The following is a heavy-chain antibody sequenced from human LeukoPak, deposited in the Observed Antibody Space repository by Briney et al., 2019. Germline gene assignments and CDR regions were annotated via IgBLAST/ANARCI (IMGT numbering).Heavy chain of an antibody. Sequence: GGSLRLSCAASGFTFSSYGMHWVRQAPGKGLEWVAVIWYDGSNKYYADSVKGRFTISRDNAKNSVDLQMNSLRVEDTAVYYCMRGGGDYWGQGTLVTVSS. CDR3: MRGGGDY. CDR1: GFTFSSYG. V-gene: IGHV3-33*01. CDR2: IWYDGSNK. D-gene: IGHD3-16*01. J-gene: IGHJ4*02.